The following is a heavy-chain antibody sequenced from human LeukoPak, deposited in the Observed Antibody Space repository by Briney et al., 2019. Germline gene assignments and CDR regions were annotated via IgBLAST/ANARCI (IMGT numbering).Heavy chain of an antibody. Sequence: SETLSLTCTVSGGSIGSYYWSWIRQPAGKGLEWIGRIYTSGSTNYNPSLKSRVTISVDTSKNQFSLKLSSVTAADTAVYYCARTGYYGSGSCYDYLKTFYYYYGMDVWGQGTTVTVSS. J-gene: IGHJ6*02. CDR1: GGSIGSYY. V-gene: IGHV4-4*07. CDR3: ARTGYYGSGSCYDYLKTFYYYYGMDV. D-gene: IGHD3-10*01. CDR2: IYTSGST.